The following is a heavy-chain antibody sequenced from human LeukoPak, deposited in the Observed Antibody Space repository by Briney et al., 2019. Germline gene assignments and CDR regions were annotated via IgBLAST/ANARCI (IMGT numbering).Heavy chain of an antibody. J-gene: IGHJ5*02. D-gene: IGHD2-15*01. CDR2: IYHSGST. CDR3: ASSSPRPWGNCSGGSCPTNWFDP. V-gene: IGHV4-30-2*01. CDR1: GGSISSGGYS. Sequence: SETLSLTCAVSGGSISSGGYSWSWIRQPPGKGLEWIGYIYHSGSTYYNPSLKSRVTISVDRSKNQFSLKLSSVTAADTAVYYCASSSPRPWGNCSGGSCPTNWFDPWGQGTLVTVSS.